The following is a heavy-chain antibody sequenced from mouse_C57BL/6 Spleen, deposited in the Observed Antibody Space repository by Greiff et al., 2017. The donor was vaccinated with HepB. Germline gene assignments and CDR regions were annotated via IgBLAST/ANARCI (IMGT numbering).Heavy chain of an antibody. CDR3: ARLGIYDGYPYYFDY. V-gene: IGHV1-39*01. Sequence: EVKLMESGPELVKPGASVKISCKASGYSFTDYNMNWVKQSNGKSLEWIGVINPNYGTTSYNQKFKGKATLTVDQSSSTAYMQLNSLTSEDSAVYYCARLGIYDGYPYYFDYWGQGTTLTVSS. CDR1: GYSFTDYN. J-gene: IGHJ2*01. CDR2: INPNYGTT. D-gene: IGHD2-3*01.